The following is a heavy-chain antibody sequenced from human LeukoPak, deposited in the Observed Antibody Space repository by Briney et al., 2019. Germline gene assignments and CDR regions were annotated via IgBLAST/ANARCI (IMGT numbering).Heavy chain of an antibody. D-gene: IGHD1-26*01. CDR1: GGSFSGYY. CDR2: INHSGST. CDR3: ARSGRNWFDP. J-gene: IGHJ5*02. Sequence: SETLSLTCAVYGGSFSGYYWSWIRQPPGKGLEWIGEINHSGSTNYNPSLKSRVTTSVDTSKNQFSLKLSSVTAADTAVYYCARSGRNWFDPWGQGTLVTVSS. V-gene: IGHV4-34*01.